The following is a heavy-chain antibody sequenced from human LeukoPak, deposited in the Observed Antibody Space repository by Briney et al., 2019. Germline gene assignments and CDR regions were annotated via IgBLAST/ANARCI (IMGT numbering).Heavy chain of an antibody. V-gene: IGHV1-2*04. CDR3: ARARPIYDILTGYTYYFDY. CDR2: INPNSGGT. D-gene: IGHD3-9*01. CDR1: GYTFTGYY. Sequence: ASVTVSCKASGYTFTGYYMHWVRQAPGQGLVWMGWINPNSGGTNYAQKFQGWVTMTRDTSISTAYMELSRLRSDDTAVYYCARARPIYDILTGYTYYFDYWGQGTLVTVSS. J-gene: IGHJ4*02.